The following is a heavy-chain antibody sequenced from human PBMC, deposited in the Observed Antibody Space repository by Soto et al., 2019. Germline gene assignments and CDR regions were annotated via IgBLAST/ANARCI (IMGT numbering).Heavy chain of an antibody. V-gene: IGHV3-74*01. CDR3: ARTYSGSIGGVDY. CDR1: GFTFSSYW. D-gene: IGHD1-26*01. CDR2: INSDGSRT. J-gene: IGHJ4*02. Sequence: EVQLVESGGGLVQPGGSLRLSCAASGFTFSSYWMHWVRQAPGKGLVWVSRINSDGSRTSYADSVKGRFTSSRDNAKNTLYLQMNSLRAEDTAVYYCARTYSGSIGGVDYWGQGTLVTVSS.